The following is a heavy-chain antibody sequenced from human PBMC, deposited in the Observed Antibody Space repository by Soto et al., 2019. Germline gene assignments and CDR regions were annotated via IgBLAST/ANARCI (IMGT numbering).Heavy chain of an antibody. Sequence: EVQLLESGGGLVQPGGSLRLSCAASGFSFSSYAMKWVRQAPGKGLEWVSMIGASGTPIYYADSVKGRCSISRDNSGNTLYLEMYSLRAEDTAVYYCARYIPGVRYYGMDVWGQGTTVIVSS. V-gene: IGHV3-23*01. J-gene: IGHJ6*02. D-gene: IGHD2-2*01. CDR3: ARYIPGVRYYGMDV. CDR2: IGASGTPI. CDR1: GFSFSSYA.